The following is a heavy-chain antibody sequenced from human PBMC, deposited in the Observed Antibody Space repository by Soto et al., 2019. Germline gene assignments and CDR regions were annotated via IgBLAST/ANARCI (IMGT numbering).Heavy chain of an antibody. J-gene: IGHJ5*02. CDR1: GGSFSCYY. CDR2: INHSGST. Sequence: SETLSLTCAVYGGSFSCYYWSWIRQPPGKGLEWIGEINHSGSTNYNPSLKSRVTISVDTSKNQFSLKLSSVTAADTAVYYCARXSFYYVWGSYPINWFDPWGQGTLVTVSS. V-gene: IGHV4-34*01. D-gene: IGHD3-16*02. CDR3: ARXSFYYVWGSYPINWFDP.